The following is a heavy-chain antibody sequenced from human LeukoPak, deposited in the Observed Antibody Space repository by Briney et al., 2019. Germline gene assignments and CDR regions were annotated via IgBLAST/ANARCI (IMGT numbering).Heavy chain of an antibody. CDR3: ARVGRVLRYFDWLKGGYYFDY. CDR1: GGSISSSSYY. CDR2: IYYSGST. Sequence: SETLSLTCTVSGGSISSSSYYWGWIRQPPGKGLEWIGSIYYSGSTYYNPSLKSRVTISVDTSKNQFSLKLSSVTAADTAVYYCARVGRVLRYFDWLKGGYYFDYWGQGTLVTVSS. J-gene: IGHJ4*02. D-gene: IGHD3-9*01. V-gene: IGHV4-39*07.